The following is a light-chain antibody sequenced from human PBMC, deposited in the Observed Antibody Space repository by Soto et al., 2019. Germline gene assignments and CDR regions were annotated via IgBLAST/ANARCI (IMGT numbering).Light chain of an antibody. CDR1: QSVRSY. CDR3: QQRSDWPRT. J-gene: IGKJ1*01. CDR2: DAS. V-gene: IGKV3-11*01. Sequence: EILLAQSPATLSFSPGGRATLSCRASQSVRSYLAWYKQKPGQAPRLLIYDASNRATGIPARFSGSGSGTDFTLTISSLEPEDFAVYYCQQRSDWPRTFGQGTKVEIK.